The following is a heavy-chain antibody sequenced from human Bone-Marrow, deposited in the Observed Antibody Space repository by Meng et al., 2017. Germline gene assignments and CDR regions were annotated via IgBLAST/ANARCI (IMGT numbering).Heavy chain of an antibody. J-gene: IGHJ4*02. V-gene: IGHV1-2*06. CDR1: GYSFNSYY. D-gene: IGHD6-13*01. CDR3: VRDEGISAAGYLFGDY. CDR2: NNPISDNT. Sequence: GRLVQAAAVVKQPGASVKDSCKPAGYSFNSYYRHWVRQAAGQGLEWMGRNNPISDNTHYAQKFHDRVTMTSDKSISTAYMELSRLRSDDTAVYYCVRDEGISAAGYLFGDYWGQGTLVTVSS.